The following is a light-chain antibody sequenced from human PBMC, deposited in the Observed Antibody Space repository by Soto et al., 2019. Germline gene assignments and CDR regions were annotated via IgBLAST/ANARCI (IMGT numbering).Light chain of an antibody. CDR3: HQSYITPQYP. CDR2: AAS. J-gene: IGKJ2*01. CDR1: QSIRRY. Sequence: DMQMTQSPSSLSASVGDRVTITCRASQSIRRYLNWYQQKPRKAPKLLIYAASSLQSGVPSRFSGSGSGTDFTLTISSLQPEDFATYYCHQSYITPQYPFGQGTKLEIK. V-gene: IGKV1-39*01.